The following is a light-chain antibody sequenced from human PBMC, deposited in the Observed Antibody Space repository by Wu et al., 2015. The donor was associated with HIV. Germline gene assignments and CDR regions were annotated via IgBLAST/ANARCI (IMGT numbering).Light chain of an antibody. CDR2: NVS. CDR3: QQHNMSPPGFI. J-gene: IGKJ3*01. V-gene: IGKV3-20*01. Sequence: ENVLTQSPGTLSLSPGERATLSCRATQNLGKSSLAWYQQKPGQAPRLLIYNVSNRATGVPDRFSGSGSGTDFTLTISRLEYEDFAVYFCQQHNMSPPGFIFGPGTKVEIK. CDR1: QNLGKSS.